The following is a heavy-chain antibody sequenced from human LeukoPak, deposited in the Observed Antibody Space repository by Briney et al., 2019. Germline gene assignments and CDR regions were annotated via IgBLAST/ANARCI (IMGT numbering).Heavy chain of an antibody. CDR1: GFTFSSYG. CDR3: AKEDDFWSGYLKVRAYGMDV. V-gene: IGHV3-30*18. D-gene: IGHD3-3*01. Sequence: PGGSLRLSCAASGFTFSSYGMHWVRQAPGKGLEWVAVISYDGSNKYYADSVKGQFTISRDNSKNTLYLQMNSLRAEDTAVYYCAKEDDFWSGYLKVRAYGMDVWGQGTTVTVSS. CDR2: ISYDGSNK. J-gene: IGHJ6*02.